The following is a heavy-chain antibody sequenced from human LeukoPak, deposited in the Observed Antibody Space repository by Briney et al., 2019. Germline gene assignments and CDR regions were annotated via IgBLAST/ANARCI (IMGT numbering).Heavy chain of an antibody. Sequence: ASVKVSCKASGYTFTSYAMNWVRQAPGQGLEWMGWINTNTGNPTYAQGFTGRFVFSLDTSVSTAYLQISSLKAEDTAVYYCARDPTAAAGIASGFDPWGQGTLVTVSS. J-gene: IGHJ5*02. D-gene: IGHD6-13*01. CDR1: GYTFTSYA. CDR2: INTNTGNP. V-gene: IGHV7-4-1*02. CDR3: ARDPTAAAGIASGFDP.